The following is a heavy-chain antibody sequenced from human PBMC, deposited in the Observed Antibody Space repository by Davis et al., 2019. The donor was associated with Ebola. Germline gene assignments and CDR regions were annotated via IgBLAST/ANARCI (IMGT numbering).Heavy chain of an antibody. CDR1: GVSISSYC. Sequence: PSETLSLTCTVSGVSISSYCWSWIRQPPGKGLEWIGYIYYSGSTNYNPALKSRVTISGDTSKNQFSLKVSSVTDADTAVYYCARDLGLRGWFDPWGQGTMVIVSS. J-gene: IGHJ5*02. V-gene: IGHV4-59*01. CDR2: IYYSGST. D-gene: IGHD4-17*01. CDR3: ARDLGLRGWFDP.